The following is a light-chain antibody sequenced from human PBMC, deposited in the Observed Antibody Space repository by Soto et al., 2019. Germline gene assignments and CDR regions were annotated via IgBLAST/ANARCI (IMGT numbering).Light chain of an antibody. V-gene: IGKV3-15*01. CDR1: QSVGSF. CDR2: GAS. Sequence: IVLTQSSSTLSLCRGDRATLSCAASQSVGSFLAWYKQKPGQAPRLLIYGASTRATGIPARFSGSGSGTEFTLTISSLQSEDFAVYYCHQYTNWPPAWTFGQGTKVDI. J-gene: IGKJ1*01. CDR3: HQYTNWPPAWT.